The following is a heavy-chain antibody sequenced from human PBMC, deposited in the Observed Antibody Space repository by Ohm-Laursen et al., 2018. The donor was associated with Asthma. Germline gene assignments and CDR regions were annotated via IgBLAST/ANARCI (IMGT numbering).Heavy chain of an antibody. CDR2: IYHSVST. V-gene: IGHV4-30-4*01. Sequence: TLSLTCTVSGGSIGSDDYYWSWIRQPPGKGLEWIGYIYHSVSTYYSPSLKSRVTISGDTSKNQFSLKLSSVTAADTAVYYCARNIAVAGTDWYFDLWGRGTLVTVSS. CDR3: ARNIAVAGTDWYFDL. D-gene: IGHD6-19*01. J-gene: IGHJ2*01. CDR1: GGSIGSDDYY.